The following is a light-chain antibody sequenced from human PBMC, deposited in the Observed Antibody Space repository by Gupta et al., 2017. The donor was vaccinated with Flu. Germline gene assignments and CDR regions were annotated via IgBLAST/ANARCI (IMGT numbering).Light chain of an antibody. CDR2: QDT. Sequence: SSELTQPPSVSVSPGQKAVITCSGDKLGDKFACWYQQKPGQSPTLVIYQDTKRPSGIPERFSGSNSGNTATLTISGTQAMDEADYYCQVWDSSTGVFGGGTKVTVL. CDR3: QVWDSSTGV. V-gene: IGLV3-1*01. J-gene: IGLJ2*01. CDR1: KLGDKF.